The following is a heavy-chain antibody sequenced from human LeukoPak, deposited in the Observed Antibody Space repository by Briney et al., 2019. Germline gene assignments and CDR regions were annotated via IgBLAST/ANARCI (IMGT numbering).Heavy chain of an antibody. J-gene: IGHJ4*02. CDR3: ATEVDKWNDFDY. D-gene: IGHD1-1*01. V-gene: IGHV1-24*01. Sequence: ASVKVSCKVSGYTLTELSMHWVRQAPGKGLEWMGGFHPEDGETIYAQKFQGRVTMTEDTSTDTAYMELSSLRSEDTAVYYCATEVDKWNDFDYWGQGTLVTVSS. CDR2: FHPEDGET. CDR1: GYTLTELS.